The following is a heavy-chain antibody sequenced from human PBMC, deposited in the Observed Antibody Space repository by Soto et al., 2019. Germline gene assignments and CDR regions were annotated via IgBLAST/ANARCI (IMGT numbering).Heavy chain of an antibody. D-gene: IGHD6-13*01. V-gene: IGHV4-4*07. J-gene: IGHJ5*02. CDR3: ARDKGVAAAGITWFDP. CDR1: GASMNSYH. CDR2: IHSSGST. Sequence: SETLSLTCTVSGASMNSYHWSWIRQPAGKGLEWIGHIHSSGSTNYNPSPKSRVTMSVDTSKNQFSLRLMSLTAADTAVYYCARDKGVAAAGITWFDPWGQGSLVTVSS.